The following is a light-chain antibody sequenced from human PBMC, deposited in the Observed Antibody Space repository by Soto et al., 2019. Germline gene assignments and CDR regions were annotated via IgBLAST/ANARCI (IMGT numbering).Light chain of an antibody. CDR3: SSYTSSSTLEV. CDR1: SSDVGGYNY. CDR2: DVS. V-gene: IGLV2-14*01. J-gene: IGLJ1*01. Sequence: QSALTQPASVSGSPGQSITISCTGTSSDVGGYNYFSWYQQHPCKAPKLMIYDVSNRPSGVANRFSGSKSGNTASLTISGLQAEDEADYYCSSYTSSSTLEVFGTGTKLTVL.